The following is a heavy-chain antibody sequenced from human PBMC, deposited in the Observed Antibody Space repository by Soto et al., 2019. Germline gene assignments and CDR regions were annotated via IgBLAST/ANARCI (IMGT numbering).Heavy chain of an antibody. Sequence: EVQLVDSGGGLVQPGGSLKLSCAASGFTFSGSAVHWVRRASGKGLEWVGHIRNKANNYAKAYAASVKGRFIISRDDSRNTAYLQMNSLKTEDTAVYYCSAVACSFDYWGQGTLVTVSS. V-gene: IGHV3-73*01. CDR3: SAVACSFDY. CDR2: IRNKANNYAK. CDR1: GFTFSGSA. D-gene: IGHD6-19*01. J-gene: IGHJ4*02.